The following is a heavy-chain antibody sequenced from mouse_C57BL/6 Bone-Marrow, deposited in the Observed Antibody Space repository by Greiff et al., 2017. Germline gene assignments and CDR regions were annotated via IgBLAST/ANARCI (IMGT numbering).Heavy chain of an antibody. D-gene: IGHD2-3*01. Sequence: QVQLQQPGAELVKPGASVKMSCKASGYTFTSYWITWVKQRPGQGLEWIGDIYPGSGSTNYNEKFKSKATLTVDTSSSTAYMQLSSLTSEDSAVYYCAREGFYDGYYSWCAYGGQGTLVTVAA. CDR1: GYTFTSYW. J-gene: IGHJ3*01. V-gene: IGHV1-55*01. CDR2: IYPGSGST. CDR3: AREGFYDGYYSWCAY.